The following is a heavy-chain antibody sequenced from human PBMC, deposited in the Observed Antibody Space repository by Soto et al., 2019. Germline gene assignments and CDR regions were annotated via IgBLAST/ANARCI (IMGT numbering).Heavy chain of an antibody. CDR3: ARGPQMPSFPYNVDV. Sequence: QVHLAESGGGLVNPGGSLRLSCAASGFTFSEYDLTWIRQAPGKGPEWIAYISSTGSYTNYADSLEGRFTISRDNSKNSLLLDLKRLRAEDMGVYYCARGPQMPSFPYNVDVWGKGTTVSVSS. J-gene: IGHJ6*04. CDR2: ISSTGSYT. D-gene: IGHD1-1*01. CDR1: GFTFSEYD. V-gene: IGHV3-11*06.